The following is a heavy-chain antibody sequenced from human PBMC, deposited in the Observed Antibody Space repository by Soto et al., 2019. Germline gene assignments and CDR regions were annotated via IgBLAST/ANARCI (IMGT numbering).Heavy chain of an antibody. CDR1: GYTFTSYG. CDR3: ARAQYNWNDEAFDI. D-gene: IGHD1-1*01. Sequence: ASVKVSCKASGYTFTSYGISWVRQAPGQGLEWMGWISAYNGNTNYAQKLQGRVTMTTDTSTSTAYMELRSLRSDDTAVHYCARAQYNWNDEAFDIWGQGTMVTVSS. CDR2: ISAYNGNT. V-gene: IGHV1-18*01. J-gene: IGHJ3*02.